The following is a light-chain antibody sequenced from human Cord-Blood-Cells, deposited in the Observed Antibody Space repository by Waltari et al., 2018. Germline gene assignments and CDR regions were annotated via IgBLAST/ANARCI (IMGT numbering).Light chain of an antibody. CDR3: QQYGSSPFT. Sequence: EIVLTQSPGTLSLSPGERATLSCRASQRVSSSYLAWYQQKPGQAPRLLIYGASSRATGIPDSFSGSGSGTDFTLTSSRLEPEDFAVYYCQQYGSSPFTFGPGTKVDIK. V-gene: IGKV3-20*01. CDR1: QRVSSSY. J-gene: IGKJ3*01. CDR2: GAS.